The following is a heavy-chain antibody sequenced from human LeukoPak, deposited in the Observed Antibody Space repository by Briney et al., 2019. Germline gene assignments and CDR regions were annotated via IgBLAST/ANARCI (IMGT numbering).Heavy chain of an antibody. D-gene: IGHD3-10*01. J-gene: IGHJ4*02. CDR2: IHRDGRT. Sequence: PSETLSLTCAVSGASISSSEWWIWVRQPPGQGLEWIGEIHRDGRTRYNPSLKSRVTMSMDYSKNQFSLSVTSVTAADTAIYYCWKTGIYFNPIDYWGPGSLVTVSS. CDR1: GASISSSEW. CDR3: WKTGIYFNPIDY. V-gene: IGHV4-4*02.